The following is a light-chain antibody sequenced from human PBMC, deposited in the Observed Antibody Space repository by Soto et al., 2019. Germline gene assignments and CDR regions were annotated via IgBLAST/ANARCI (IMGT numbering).Light chain of an antibody. V-gene: IGKV1-8*01. CDR2: AAS. CDR1: QGISSY. Sequence: ALRMTQSPSSLSASTGDRVTITCRASQGISSYLAWYQHKPGKAPKLLIYAASTLQSGVPSRFSGSGSGTDFTLTISCLQSEDFATYYCQQYYSYPRTFGQGTKVEIK. CDR3: QQYYSYPRT. J-gene: IGKJ1*01.